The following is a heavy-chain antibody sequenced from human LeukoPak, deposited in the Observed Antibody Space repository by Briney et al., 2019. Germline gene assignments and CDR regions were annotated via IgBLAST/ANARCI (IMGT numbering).Heavy chain of an antibody. CDR3: ARAFEGGFDP. CDR2: INPNGGGT. J-gene: IGHJ5*02. Sequence: GASVKVSCKASGYIFIGYYMHWVRQAPGQGLEWMGRINPNGGGTNYAQKFQGRVTMTRDTSTSTAYMELSRLRFDDTAVYYCARAFEGGFDPWGQGTLVTVSS. CDR1: GYIFIGYY. V-gene: IGHV1-2*02.